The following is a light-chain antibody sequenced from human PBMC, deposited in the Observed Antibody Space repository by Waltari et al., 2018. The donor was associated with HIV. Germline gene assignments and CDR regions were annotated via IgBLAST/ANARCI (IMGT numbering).Light chain of an antibody. CDR1: SSDVGGYNY. J-gene: IGLJ3*02. V-gene: IGLV2-14*01. CDR3: SSYTSSSTFWV. CDR2: DVS. Sequence: QSALTQPASVSGSPGQSITISCTGTSSDVGGYNYVSWYQQHPGKAPKLMIYDVSKRPAGVANRCSGSKSGNTASLTISGLQAEDEADYYCSSYTSSSTFWVFGGGTKLTVL.